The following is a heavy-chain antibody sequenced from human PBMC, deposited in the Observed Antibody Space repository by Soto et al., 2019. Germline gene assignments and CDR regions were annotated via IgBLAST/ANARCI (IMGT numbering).Heavy chain of an antibody. CDR1: GGSISSGGYS. J-gene: IGHJ4*02. CDR2: IYDSGST. Sequence: SETLSLTCAVSGGSISSGGYSWSWIRQPPGKGLGWIGYIYDSGSTYYNPSLKSRVTISVDRSKNQFSLKLSSVTAADTAVYYCARGGVDYYDSSGYYFSPYYFDYWGQGTLVTVSS. D-gene: IGHD3-22*01. CDR3: ARGGVDYYDSSGYYFSPYYFDY. V-gene: IGHV4-30-2*01.